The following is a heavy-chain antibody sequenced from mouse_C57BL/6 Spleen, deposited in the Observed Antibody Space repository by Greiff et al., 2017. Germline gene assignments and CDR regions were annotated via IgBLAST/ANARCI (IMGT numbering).Heavy chain of an antibody. V-gene: IGHV1-39*01. J-gene: IGHJ2*01. CDR2: INPNYGTT. D-gene: IGHD2-4*01. Sequence: EVKLMESGPELVKPGASVKISCKASGYSFTDYNMNWVKQSNGKSLEWIGVINPNYGTTSYNQKFKGKAPLTVDQSSSTAYMQLNSLTSEDSAVYYCLYYDYDGYYFDYWGQGTTLTVSS. CDR1: GYSFTDYN. CDR3: LYYDYDGYYFDY.